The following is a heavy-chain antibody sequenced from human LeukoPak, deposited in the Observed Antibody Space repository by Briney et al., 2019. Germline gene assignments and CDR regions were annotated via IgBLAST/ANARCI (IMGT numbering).Heavy chain of an antibody. J-gene: IGHJ4*02. CDR3: ARDRVNWNYLSSVDY. CDR2: ISAYNGNT. Sequence: GASVKVSCKASGYTFTSYGISWVRQAPGQGLEWMGWISAYNGNTNYAQKLQGRVTMTTDTSTSTAYMELRSLGSDDTAVYYCARDRVNWNYLSSVDYWGQGTLVTVSS. D-gene: IGHD1-7*01. CDR1: GYTFTSYG. V-gene: IGHV1-18*01.